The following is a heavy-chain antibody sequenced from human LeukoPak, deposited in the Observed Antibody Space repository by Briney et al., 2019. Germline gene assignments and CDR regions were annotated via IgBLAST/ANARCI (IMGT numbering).Heavy chain of an antibody. V-gene: IGHV4-30-4*01. CDR3: ARVGVITMIVNY. CDR2: IYYSGST. J-gene: IGHJ4*02. D-gene: IGHD3-22*01. CDR1: GGSISSGDYY. Sequence: PSQTLSLTCTVSGGSISSGDYYWSWIRQPPGKGLEWIGYIYYSGSTYYNPSLKSRVTISVDTSKNQFSLKLSSVTAADTAVYYCARVGVITMIVNYWGQGTLVTVSS.